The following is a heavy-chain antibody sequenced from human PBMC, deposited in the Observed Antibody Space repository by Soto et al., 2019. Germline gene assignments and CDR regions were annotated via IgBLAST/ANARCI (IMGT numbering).Heavy chain of an antibody. J-gene: IGHJ4*02. CDR3: ARGGGGGSARYFDY. Sequence: QVQLVESGGGVVQPGRTLRLSCAVSGFTFSAHGMHWVRQAPGKGLEWVAVIWYDGGTKYQADSVKGRFTISRENSTNIFERQMNGLRAGDTAVYYWARGGGGGSARYFDYWGQGTPVTVSS. CDR2: IWYDGGTK. CDR1: GFTFSAHG. V-gene: IGHV3-33*01. D-gene: IGHD6-25*01.